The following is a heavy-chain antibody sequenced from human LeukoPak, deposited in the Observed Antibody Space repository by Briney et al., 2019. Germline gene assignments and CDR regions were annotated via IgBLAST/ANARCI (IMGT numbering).Heavy chain of an antibody. J-gene: IGHJ5*02. CDR2: IYTSGST. Sequence: SETLSLTCTVSGGSISSGSYYWSWIRQPAGKGLEWIGRIYTSGSTNYNPSLKSRVTISVDTSKNQFSLKLSSVTAADTAVYYCARDFGYYGSGSRGSVFDPWGQGTLVTVSS. CDR3: ARDFGYYGSGSRGSVFDP. V-gene: IGHV4-61*02. D-gene: IGHD3-10*01. CDR1: GGSISSGSYY.